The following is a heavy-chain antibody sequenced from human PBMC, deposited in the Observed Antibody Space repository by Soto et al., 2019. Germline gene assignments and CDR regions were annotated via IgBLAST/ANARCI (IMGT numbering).Heavy chain of an antibody. V-gene: IGHV4-4*07. CDR1: GASIKSYH. CDR3: AKDVSSRRGFDP. CDR2: VRHTGDT. J-gene: IGHJ5*02. Sequence: QVQLQESGPGLVKPSETLSLTCAVSGASIKSYHWSWIRQPAGKGLVWVGRVRHTGDTNYNPSLTSRVTMTTDTSRNEISLKMPSVTAADTAVYFCAKDVSSRRGFDPWGQGVLVIVSS.